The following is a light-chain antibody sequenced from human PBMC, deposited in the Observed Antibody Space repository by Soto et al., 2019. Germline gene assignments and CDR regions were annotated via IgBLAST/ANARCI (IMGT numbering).Light chain of an antibody. CDR1: QSVNTY. Sequence: EIVLTQSPATLSFSPGERATLSCRASQSVNTYLAWYQQKPGQAPRLLIYGASSRATGIPDRFSGSGSGTDFTLTISRLEPEDFAVYYCQQYGSSLWTFGQGTKVDIK. CDR3: QQYGSSLWT. J-gene: IGKJ1*01. CDR2: GAS. V-gene: IGKV3-20*01.